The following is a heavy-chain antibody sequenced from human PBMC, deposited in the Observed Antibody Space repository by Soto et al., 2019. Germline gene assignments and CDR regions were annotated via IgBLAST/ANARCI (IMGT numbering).Heavy chain of an antibody. J-gene: IGHJ5*02. D-gene: IGHD3-3*01. CDR1: GGTFSSYG. CDR2: ISAYNGNT. CDR3: ARDKDYDFWSGSDGNWFDP. V-gene: IGHV1-18*01. Sequence: ASVKVSCKASGGTFSSYGISWVRQAPGQGLEWMGWISAYNGNTNYAQKLQGRVTMTTDTSTSTAYMELRSLRSDDTAVYYCARDKDYDFWSGSDGNWFDPWGQGTLVTVSS.